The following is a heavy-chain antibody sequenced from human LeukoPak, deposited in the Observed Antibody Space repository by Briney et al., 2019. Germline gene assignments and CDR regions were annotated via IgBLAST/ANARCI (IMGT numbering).Heavy chain of an antibody. Sequence: GGSLRLPCAASGFTFSNAWMTWVRQAPGKGLEWVGRIKSKTDGGTTDYAVPVKGRFTISRDDSKNTLYLQMNSLKTEDTALYYCTTETPIWFGELDVWGKGTTVTVSS. V-gene: IGHV3-15*01. CDR2: IKSKTDGGTT. CDR3: TTETPIWFGELDV. CDR1: GFTFSNAW. D-gene: IGHD3-10*01. J-gene: IGHJ6*04.